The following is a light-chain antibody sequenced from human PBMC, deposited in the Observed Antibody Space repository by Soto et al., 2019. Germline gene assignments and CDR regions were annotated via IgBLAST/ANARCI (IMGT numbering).Light chain of an antibody. V-gene: IGKV3-20*01. CDR3: QHYGSSPR. Sequence: EIVLTQSPGTLSLSPGERATLSCRASQSVTTSYLAWYQRKPGQAPRLLIYGASSRATGTPNRFSGSGSGTDFTLTISRLEPEDCAVYSCQHYGSSPRFGQGTKVEIK. J-gene: IGKJ1*01. CDR1: QSVTTSY. CDR2: GAS.